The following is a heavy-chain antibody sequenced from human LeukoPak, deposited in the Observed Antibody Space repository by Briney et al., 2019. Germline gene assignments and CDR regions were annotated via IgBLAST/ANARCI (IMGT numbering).Heavy chain of an antibody. CDR2: INSEGSST. Sequence: GGSLRLSCAASGFTLSRYGMNWVRQAPGKGLVWVSRINSEGSSTTYADSVKGRFTISRDNAKNTLILQMNSLRAEDTAVYYCARVDTSDKGVAFDIWGQGTMVTVSS. V-gene: IGHV3-74*01. J-gene: IGHJ3*02. CDR3: ARVDTSDKGVAFDI. CDR1: GFTLSRYG. D-gene: IGHD3-22*01.